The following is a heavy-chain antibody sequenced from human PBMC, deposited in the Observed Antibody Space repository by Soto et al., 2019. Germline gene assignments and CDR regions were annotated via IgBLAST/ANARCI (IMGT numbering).Heavy chain of an antibody. V-gene: IGHV1-69*13. CDR1: GGTFSSYA. CDR3: ARGAYCSSTSCYPYDAFDI. CDR2: IIPIFGTA. J-gene: IGHJ3*02. D-gene: IGHD2-2*01. Sequence: SVKVSCKASGGTFSSYAISWVRQAPRQGLEWMGGIIPIFGTANYAQKFQGRVTITADESTSTAYMELSSLRSEDTAVYYCARGAYCSSTSCYPYDAFDIWGQGTMVTVSS.